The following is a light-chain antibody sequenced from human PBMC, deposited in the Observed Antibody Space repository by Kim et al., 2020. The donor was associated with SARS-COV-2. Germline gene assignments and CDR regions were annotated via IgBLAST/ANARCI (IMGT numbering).Light chain of an antibody. CDR3: SSYTSSSTWV. J-gene: IGLJ3*02. Sequence: GQSITISCTGTSSDVGGYTYVSWYQQHPGKPPKVMIYDVSNRPSGVSIRFSGSKSGNTASLTISGLQAEDEADYYCSSYTSSSTWVFGGGTQLTVL. CDR2: DVS. CDR1: SSDVGGYTY. V-gene: IGLV2-14*03.